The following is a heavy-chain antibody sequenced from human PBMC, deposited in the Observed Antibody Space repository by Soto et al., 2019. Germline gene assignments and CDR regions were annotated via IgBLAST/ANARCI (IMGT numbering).Heavy chain of an antibody. V-gene: IGHV3-30-3*01. CDR2: IPYDGSNK. CDR1: GFTFSIYA. CDR3: ARDREYYDSSGYYYVRWFDP. Sequence: GGSLRLSCAASGFTFSIYAMHWVRHAPGKGLEWVAVIPYDGSNKYYADSVKGRFTISRDNSKNTLYLQMNSLRAEDTAVYYCARDREYYDSSGYYYVRWFDPWGQGTLVTVSS. J-gene: IGHJ5*02. D-gene: IGHD3-22*01.